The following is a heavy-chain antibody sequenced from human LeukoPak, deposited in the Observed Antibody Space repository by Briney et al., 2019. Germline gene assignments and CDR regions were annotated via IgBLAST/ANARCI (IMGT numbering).Heavy chain of an antibody. J-gene: IGHJ4*02. CDR1: GYTFTGYY. D-gene: IGHD3-22*01. CDR3: AGYYYDSSGYYWGEVY. Sequence: GASVKVSCKASGYTFTGYYMHWVRQAPGQGLEWMGWINPNSGGTNYAQKFQGRVTMTRDTSISTAYMELSRLRSDDTAVYYCAGYYYDSSGYYWGEVYWGQGTLVTVSS. CDR2: INPNSGGT. V-gene: IGHV1-2*02.